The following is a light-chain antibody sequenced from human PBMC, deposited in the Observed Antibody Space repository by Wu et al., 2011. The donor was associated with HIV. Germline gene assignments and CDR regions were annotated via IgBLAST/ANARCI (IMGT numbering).Light chain of an antibody. J-gene: IGKJ2*01. CDR2: DAS. CDR3: QQYGGSPPHT. Sequence: TLSCRASQSVPNSQLAWYQQKPGQPPRLLFYDASSRATGIPDRFSGSGSGTDFTLTIRRLEPEDFAVYYCQQYGGSPPHTFGQGTKLEIK. CDR1: QSVPNSQ. V-gene: IGKV3-20*01.